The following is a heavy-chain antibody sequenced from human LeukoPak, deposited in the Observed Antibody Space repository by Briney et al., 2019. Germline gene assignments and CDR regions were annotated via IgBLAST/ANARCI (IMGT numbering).Heavy chain of an antibody. CDR1: GGSISSGGYY. Sequence: SQTLSLTCTVSGGSISSGGYYCSWIRQHPGKGLEWIGYIYYSGSTYYNPSLKSRVTISVDTSKNQFSLKLSSVTAADTAVYYCARGYRAAAGYNWFDPWGQGALVTVSS. D-gene: IGHD6-13*01. CDR3: ARGYRAAAGYNWFDP. CDR2: IYYSGST. J-gene: IGHJ5*02. V-gene: IGHV4-31*03.